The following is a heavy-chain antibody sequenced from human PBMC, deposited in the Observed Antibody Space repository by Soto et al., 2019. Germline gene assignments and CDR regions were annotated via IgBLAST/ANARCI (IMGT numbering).Heavy chain of an antibody. CDR3: ARVIRGAYYNSPLDT. V-gene: IGHV1-2*02. J-gene: IGHJ5*02. CDR2: INPYSGGA. Sequence: ASVKLSCTSSGYTFPGYFMHWVRQAPGQGLEWMGWINPYSGGADYAQSFQGRVTMTRDTSISTVYMELSRLRFDDTAVYYCARVIRGAYYNSPLDTWGQGTVVTVSS. CDR1: GYTFPGYF. D-gene: IGHD3-10*01.